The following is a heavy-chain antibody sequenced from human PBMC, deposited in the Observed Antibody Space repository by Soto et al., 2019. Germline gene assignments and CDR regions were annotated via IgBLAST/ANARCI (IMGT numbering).Heavy chain of an antibody. V-gene: IGHV1-18*01. Sequence: ASVKVSCKASGYTFTSYGISWVRQAPGQGLEWMGWISAYNGNTNYAQKLQGRVTMTTDTSTSTAYMELRSLRSDDTAVYYCARDSGRDTGSHGSFDYWGQGILVTVSS. J-gene: IGHJ4*02. CDR1: GYTFTSYG. CDR3: ARDSGRDTGSHGSFDY. CDR2: ISAYNGNT. D-gene: IGHD5-18*01.